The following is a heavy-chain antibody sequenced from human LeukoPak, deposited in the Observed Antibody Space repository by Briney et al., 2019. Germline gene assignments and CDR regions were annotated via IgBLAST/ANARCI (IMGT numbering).Heavy chain of an antibody. Sequence: GSLRLSCAASGFAFSNYAMTWVRQAPGKGLEWGSSISTSGDRTNNADSVKGRFTISRDNSKNTLYLQMNSLRAEDTAVYYCAKSGNGWYRLDYWGQGTLVTVSS. CDR2: ISTSGDRT. CDR1: GFAFSNYA. D-gene: IGHD6-19*01. V-gene: IGHV3-23*01. CDR3: AKSGNGWYRLDY. J-gene: IGHJ4*02.